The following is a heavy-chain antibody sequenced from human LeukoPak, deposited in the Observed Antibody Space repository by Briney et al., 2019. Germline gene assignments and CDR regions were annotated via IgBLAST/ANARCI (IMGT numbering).Heavy chain of an antibody. V-gene: IGHV3-30*02. J-gene: IGHJ6*03. CDR2: IRYNGSNK. Sequence: GGSLRLSCAASGFTFSSYGMHWVRQAPGKGLEWVAFIRYNGSNKYYADSVKGRFTISRDNSKNTLYLQMNSLRPEDTAIYYCAKDAPITAPRGYYMDVWGKGTTVTVSS. CDR3: AKDAPITAPRGYYMDV. CDR1: GFTFSSYG.